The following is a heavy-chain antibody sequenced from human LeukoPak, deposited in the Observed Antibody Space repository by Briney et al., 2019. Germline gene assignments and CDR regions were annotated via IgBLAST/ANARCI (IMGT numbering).Heavy chain of an antibody. CDR2: IRSKANSYAT. J-gene: IGHJ4*02. Sequence: PGGSLKLSCAASGFTFSGSAMHWVRQASGKGLEWVGRIRSKANSYATAYAASVKGRFTTSRDDSKNTAYLQMNSLKTEDTAVYYCSRYYYGSGSYYSYWGQGTLVTVSS. CDR3: SRYYYGSGSYYSY. CDR1: GFTFSGSA. D-gene: IGHD3-10*01. V-gene: IGHV3-73*01.